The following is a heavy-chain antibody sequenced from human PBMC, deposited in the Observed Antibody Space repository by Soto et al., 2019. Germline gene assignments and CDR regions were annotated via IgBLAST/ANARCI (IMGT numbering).Heavy chain of an antibody. J-gene: IGHJ3*02. V-gene: IGHV1-2*04. Sequence: GASVKVSCKASGYTFTGYYMHWVRQAPGQGLEWMGWINPNSGGTNYAQKFQGWVTMTRDTSISTAYMEVSRLRSDDTAVYYCSRDAQKWLVAAFDIWGQGTTVTVSS. CDR3: SRDAQKWLVAAFDI. D-gene: IGHD6-19*01. CDR1: GYTFTGYY. CDR2: INPNSGGT.